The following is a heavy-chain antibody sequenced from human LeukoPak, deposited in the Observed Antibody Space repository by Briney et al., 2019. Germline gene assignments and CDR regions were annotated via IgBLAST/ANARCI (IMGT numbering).Heavy chain of an antibody. CDR1: GGSLSGYY. J-gene: IGHJ4*02. Sequence: SGTLSLTCAVDGGSLSGYYWSWIRQTPGKGLEWIGEIRRSGNANYNPSLKSRVTLSIDTSKNHFSLNLTSVTAADTAMYYCARRPMPTTMTSPFDYWGPGAQVTVSS. V-gene: IGHV4-34*01. CDR3: ARRPMPTTMTSPFDY. CDR2: IRRSGNA. D-gene: IGHD4-17*01.